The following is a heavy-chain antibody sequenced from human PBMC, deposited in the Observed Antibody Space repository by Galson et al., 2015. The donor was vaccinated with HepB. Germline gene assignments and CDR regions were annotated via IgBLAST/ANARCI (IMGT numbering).Heavy chain of an antibody. V-gene: IGHV4-38-2*02. CDR2: IYHSGST. J-gene: IGHJ4*02. CDR1: GYSISSGYY. D-gene: IGHD3-22*01. Sequence: LSLTCTVSGYSISSGYYWGWIRQPPGKGLEWIGSIYHSGSTYYNPSLKSRVTISVDTSKNQFSLKLSSVTAADTAVYYCARFQDYDSSGYPTLVDYWGQGTLVTVSS. CDR3: ARFQDYDSSGYPTLVDY.